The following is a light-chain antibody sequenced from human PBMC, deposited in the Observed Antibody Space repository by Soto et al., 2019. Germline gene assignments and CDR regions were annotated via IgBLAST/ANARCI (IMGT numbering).Light chain of an antibody. J-gene: IGKJ2*01. CDR3: QQLNSYPNT. Sequence: DIQLTQSPSFLSASVGDRVTITCRASQGISSYLAWYQQKPGKAPKLLFYAASTLQSWVPSRFSGSGSGTEFTLTISTLKPEDFATYYCQQLNSYPNTFGQGTKLEIK. V-gene: IGKV1-9*01. CDR1: QGISSY. CDR2: AAS.